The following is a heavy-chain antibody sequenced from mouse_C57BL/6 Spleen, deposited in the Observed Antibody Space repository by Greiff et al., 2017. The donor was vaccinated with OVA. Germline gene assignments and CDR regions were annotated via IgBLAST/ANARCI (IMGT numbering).Heavy chain of an antibody. D-gene: IGHD1-1*01. CDR2: IYWDDDK. Sequence: QVQLKESGPGILQSSQTLSLTCSFSGFSLSTSGMGVSWIRQPSGKGLEWLAHIYWDDDKRYNPSLKSRLTLSKDTSRNQVFLKITSVDTADTATYYCARSSPYYYGSSYVGYFDVWGTGTTVTVSS. V-gene: IGHV8-12*01. CDR1: GFSLSTSGMG. CDR3: ARSSPYYYGSSYVGYFDV. J-gene: IGHJ1*03.